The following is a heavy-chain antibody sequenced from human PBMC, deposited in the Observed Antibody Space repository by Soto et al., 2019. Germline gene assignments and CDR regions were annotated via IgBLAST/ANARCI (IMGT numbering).Heavy chain of an antibody. CDR1: GDSLNGYY. J-gene: IGHJ4*02. CDR3: ARHRQRAYTGYESGFDS. Sequence: QVQLRESGPGLVKPSETLSLSCSVSGDSLNGYYWSWIRQPPGKGLEWIGFIYYRGNTNYKPSPKSRVTISVDASKNQLSLRLSSVTAADTAVYYCARHRQRAYTGYESGFDSWGQGIMVTVSS. V-gene: IGHV4-59*08. D-gene: IGHD5-12*01. CDR2: IYYRGNT.